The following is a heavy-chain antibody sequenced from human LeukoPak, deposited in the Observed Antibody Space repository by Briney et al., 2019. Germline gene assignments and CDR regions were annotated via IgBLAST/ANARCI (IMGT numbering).Heavy chain of an antibody. D-gene: IGHD3-22*01. CDR2: IYYSGST. J-gene: IGHJ3*02. CDR1: GGSISSSSYY. V-gene: IGHV4-39*01. CDR3: ASYFYDSSGYYYEPDAFDI. Sequence: SETLSLTCTVSGGSISSSSYYWGWIRQPPGKGLEWIGSIYYSGSTYYNPSLKSRVTISVDTSKNQFSLKLSSVTAADTAVYYCASYFYDSSGYYYEPDAFDIWGQGTMVTVSS.